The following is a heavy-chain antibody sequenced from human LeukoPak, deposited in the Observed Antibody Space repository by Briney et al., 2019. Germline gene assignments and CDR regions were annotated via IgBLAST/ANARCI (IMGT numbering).Heavy chain of an antibody. V-gene: IGHV4-30-4*08. Sequence: SETLSLTCTVSGGSISSGDYYWSWIRQPPGKGLEWIGYIYYSGNTYYNPSLKSRVTISVDTSKNQFSLKLSSVTAADTAVYYCARSLDYGDYVSRYYYYMDVWGKGTTVTVSS. CDR2: IYYSGNT. CDR1: GGSISSGDYY. J-gene: IGHJ6*03. D-gene: IGHD4-17*01. CDR3: ARSLDYGDYVSRYYYYMDV.